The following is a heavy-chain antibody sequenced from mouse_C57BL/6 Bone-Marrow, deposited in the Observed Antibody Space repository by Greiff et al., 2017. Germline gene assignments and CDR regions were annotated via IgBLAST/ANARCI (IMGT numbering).Heavy chain of an antibody. D-gene: IGHD4-1*01. Sequence: VQLKQSGAELVRPGASVKLSCTASGFNIKDDYMHWVKQRPEQGLEWIGWIDPENGDTEYASKFQGKATITADTSSNTAYLQRSSLTSEDTAVYYCTPNWDAWFAYWGQGTLVTVSA. CDR3: TPNWDAWFAY. CDR2: IDPENGDT. J-gene: IGHJ3*01. V-gene: IGHV14-4*01. CDR1: GFNIKDDY.